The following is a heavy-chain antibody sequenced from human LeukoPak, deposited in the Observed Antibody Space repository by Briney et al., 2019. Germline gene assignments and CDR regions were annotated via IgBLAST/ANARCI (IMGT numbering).Heavy chain of an antibody. Sequence: GGSLRLSCAASGFTFSSYVMAWVRQAPGKGLEWVSLIYTGGNTYYADSVKGRFTLSRDSSKNTVYLQMNSLRVEDTAMYYCATISDLLYYFDSWGQGTLVTVSS. V-gene: IGHV3-66*01. CDR1: GFTFSSYV. J-gene: IGHJ4*02. CDR3: ATISDLLYYFDS. CDR2: IYTGGNT.